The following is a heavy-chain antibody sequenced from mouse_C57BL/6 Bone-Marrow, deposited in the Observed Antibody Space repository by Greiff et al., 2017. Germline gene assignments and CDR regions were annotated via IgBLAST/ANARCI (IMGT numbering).Heavy chain of an antibody. J-gene: IGHJ2*01. CDR2: IYPRSGNT. CDR3: AKFVFDY. V-gene: IGHV1-81*01. CDR1: GYTFTSYG. Sequence: QVQLKQSGAELARPGASVKLSCKASGYTFTSYGISWVKQRTGQGLEWIGEIYPRSGNTYYNEKFKGKATLTADKSSSTAYMELRSLTSEDSAVYFCAKFVFDYWGQGTTLTVSS.